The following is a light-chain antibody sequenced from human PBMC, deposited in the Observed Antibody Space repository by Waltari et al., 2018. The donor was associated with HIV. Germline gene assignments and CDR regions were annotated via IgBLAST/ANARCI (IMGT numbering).Light chain of an antibody. CDR2: WAS. J-gene: IGKJ1*01. V-gene: IGKV4-1*01. Sequence: DIVMTQSPDSLAVSPGGRATSNCRSSRSLLHSSKNKNDLAWYQQKPGQPPKLLIYWASTRQSGVPERFSGSGSGTDFTLTISSLQAEDAAVYYCQQYFSLPATFGQGTKVEIK. CDR1: RSLLHSSKNKND. CDR3: QQYFSLPAT.